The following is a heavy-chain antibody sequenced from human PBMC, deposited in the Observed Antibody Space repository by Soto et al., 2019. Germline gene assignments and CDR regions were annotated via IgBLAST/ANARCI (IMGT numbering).Heavy chain of an antibody. CDR2: INHSGST. J-gene: IGHJ4*02. CDR3: ARGDAVFNSGYDFYFDY. D-gene: IGHD5-12*01. V-gene: IGHV4-34*01. Sequence: PSETLSLTCAVYGGSFSGYYWSCIRQPPGKGLEWIGEINHSGSTNYNPSLKSRVTISVDTSKNQFSLKLSSVTAADTAVYYCARGDAVFNSGYDFYFDYWGQGTLVTVS. CDR1: GGSFSGYY.